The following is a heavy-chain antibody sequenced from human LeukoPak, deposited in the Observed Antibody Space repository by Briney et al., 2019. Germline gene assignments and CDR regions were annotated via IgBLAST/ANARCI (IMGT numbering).Heavy chain of an antibody. CDR2: IILIFGTA. J-gene: IGHJ4*02. D-gene: IGHD4-17*01. V-gene: IGHV1-69*13. CDR1: GGTFSSYA. Sequence: SVKVSCKASGGTFSSYAISWVRQAPGQGLEWMGGIILIFGTANYAQKFQGRVTITADESTSTAYMELSSLRSEDTAVYYCARDDYGDYVTLFDYWGQGTLVTVSS. CDR3: ARDDYGDYVTLFDY.